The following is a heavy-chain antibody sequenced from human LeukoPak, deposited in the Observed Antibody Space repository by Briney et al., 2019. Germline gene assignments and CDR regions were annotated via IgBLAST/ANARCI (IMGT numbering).Heavy chain of an antibody. CDR1: GGSFSGYY. V-gene: IGHV4-34*01. J-gene: IGHJ4*02. D-gene: IGHD6-13*01. CDR2: INHSGST. Sequence: SETLSLTCAVYGGSFSGYYWSWIRQPPGKGLEWIGEINHSGSTNYNPSLKSRVTISVDTSKNQFSLKLSSVTAADTAVYYCARRGSSIQYYFDYWGQGTLVTVSS. CDR3: ARRGSSIQYYFDY.